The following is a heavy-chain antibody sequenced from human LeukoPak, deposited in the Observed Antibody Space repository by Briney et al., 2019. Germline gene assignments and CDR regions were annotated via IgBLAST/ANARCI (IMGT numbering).Heavy chain of an antibody. CDR3: AKDNRRHYTSGPNPDSLH. CDR2: INRDGSST. V-gene: IGHV3-74*01. J-gene: IGHJ4*02. CDR1: GITFSSYW. Sequence: GGSLRLSCAASGITFSSYWMHWVRQAPGKGLVWVSRINRDGSSTSYADSVKGRFTISRDNAKNSLYPQMNSLRVEDTAFYYCAKDNRRHYTSGPNPDSLHWGQGALVTVSS. D-gene: IGHD6-19*01.